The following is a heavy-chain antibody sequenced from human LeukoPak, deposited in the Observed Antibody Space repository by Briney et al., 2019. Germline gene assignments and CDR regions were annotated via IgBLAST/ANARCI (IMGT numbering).Heavy chain of an antibody. J-gene: IGHJ4*02. V-gene: IGHV3-48*03. CDR2: ISSSGSTI. CDR1: GFTFSSYE. CDR3: ARVQSDYDFWSGYYKYLDY. Sequence: GGSLRLSCAAPGFTFSSYEMNWVRQAPGKGLEWVSYISSSGSTIYYADSVKGRFTISRDNAKNSLYLQMNSLRAEDTAVYYCARVQSDYDFWSGYYKYLDYWGQGTLVTVSS. D-gene: IGHD3-3*01.